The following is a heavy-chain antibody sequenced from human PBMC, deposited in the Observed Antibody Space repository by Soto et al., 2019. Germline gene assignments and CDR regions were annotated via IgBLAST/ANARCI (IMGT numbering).Heavy chain of an antibody. CDR3: AREKYSSSLYNWFDP. CDR1: GFTFSSYA. V-gene: IGHV3-30-3*01. J-gene: IGHJ5*02. CDR2: ISYDGSNK. D-gene: IGHD6-6*01. Sequence: QVQLVESGGGVVQPGRSLRLSCAASGFTFSSYAMHWVRQAPGKGLEWVAVISYDGSNKYYADSVKGRFTISRDNSKNTLYLQMNSLRAEDTAVYYCAREKYSSSLYNWFDPWGQGTLVTVSS.